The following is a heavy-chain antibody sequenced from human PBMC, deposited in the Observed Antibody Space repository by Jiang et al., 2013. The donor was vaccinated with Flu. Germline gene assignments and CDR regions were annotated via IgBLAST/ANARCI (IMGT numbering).Heavy chain of an antibody. J-gene: IGHJ3*02. Sequence: TLSLTCAVSGGSISSSNWWSWVRQPPGKGLEWIGEIYHSGSTNYNPSLKSRVTISVDKSKNQFSLKLSSVTAADTAVYYCARDYYDSSGYPGDAFDIWGQGTMVTVSS. CDR3: ARDYYDSSGYPGDAFDI. CDR2: IYHSGST. V-gene: IGHV4-4*02. CDR1: GGSISSSNW. D-gene: IGHD3-22*01.